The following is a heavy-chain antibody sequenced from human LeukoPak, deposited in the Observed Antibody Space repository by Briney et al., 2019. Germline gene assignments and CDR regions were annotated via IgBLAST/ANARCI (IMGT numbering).Heavy chain of an antibody. CDR3: TSVHDFWSGRAY. D-gene: IGHD3-3*01. J-gene: IGHJ4*02. CDR1: GFTFSGSA. CDR2: IRSKANSYAP. Sequence: PGGSLRLSCAASGFTFSGSAMHWVRQASGKGLEWVGRIRSKANSYAPAYAASVKGRFTISRDDSKNTAYLQMNSLKTEDTAVYYCTSVHDFWSGRAYWGQGTLVTVSS. V-gene: IGHV3-73*01.